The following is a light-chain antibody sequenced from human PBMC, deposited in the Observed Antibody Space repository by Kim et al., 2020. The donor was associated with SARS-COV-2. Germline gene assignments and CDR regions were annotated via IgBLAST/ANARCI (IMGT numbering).Light chain of an antibody. CDR2: GKN. CDR1: SLRSYY. Sequence: SSELTQDPAVSVALGQTVRITCQGDSLRSYYASWYQQKPGQAPVLVIYGKNNRPSGIPDRFSGSSSGNTASLNITGSQAEDEADYYCASRASSGNQVVFGGGTQLTVL. J-gene: IGLJ2*01. V-gene: IGLV3-19*01. CDR3: ASRASSGNQVV.